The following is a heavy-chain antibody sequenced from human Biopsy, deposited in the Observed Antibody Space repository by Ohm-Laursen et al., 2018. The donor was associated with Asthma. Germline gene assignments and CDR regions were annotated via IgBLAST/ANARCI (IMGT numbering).Heavy chain of an antibody. CDR2: INAGNGNT. D-gene: IGHD4-17*01. J-gene: IGHJ6*02. Sequence: ASVKVSCKASGYTLISYAIHWVRQAPGQRLEWMGWINAGNGNTKYSQKFQGRVTITADETTSTAYMELTSLRKEDTAVYYCARGGYYGDRRHHNGLDVWGQGTTVTVSS. CDR3: ARGGYYGDRRHHNGLDV. V-gene: IGHV1-3*01. CDR1: GYTLISYA.